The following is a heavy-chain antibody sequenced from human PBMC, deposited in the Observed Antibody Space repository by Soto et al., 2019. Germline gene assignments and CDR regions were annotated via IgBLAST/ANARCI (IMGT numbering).Heavy chain of an antibody. J-gene: IGHJ4*02. D-gene: IGHD7-27*01. CDR3: ARALTGDPTDY. CDR2: ISYDGSNK. Sequence: GGSLRLSCAVSGFTFSSYAMHWVRQALGKGLEWVAVISYDGSNKHYADSVKGRFTISRDNSKNTLYLQMNSPRTEDTAVYYCARALTGDPTDYWGQGTLVTVSS. CDR1: GFTFSSYA. V-gene: IGHV3-30-3*01.